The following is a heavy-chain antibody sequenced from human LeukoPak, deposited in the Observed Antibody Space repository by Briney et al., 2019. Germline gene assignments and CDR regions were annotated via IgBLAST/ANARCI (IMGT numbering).Heavy chain of an antibody. CDR2: IYYGGST. CDR3: ARVGRDMQGDY. CDR1: GGSVSSGSYY. Sequence: NPSETLSLTCTVSGGSVSSGSYYWSCIRQPPGKGLEWIGYIYYGGSTNYNPSLKSRVTISVDTSKNQFSLKLSSVTAADTAVYYCARVGRDMQGDYWGQGTLVTVSS. J-gene: IGHJ4*02. V-gene: IGHV4-61*01.